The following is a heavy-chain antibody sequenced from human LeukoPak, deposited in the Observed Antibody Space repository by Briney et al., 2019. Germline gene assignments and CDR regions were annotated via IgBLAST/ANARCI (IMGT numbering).Heavy chain of an antibody. J-gene: IGHJ4*02. CDR3: AKDLGRYRNNYFDY. D-gene: IGHD1-26*01. CDR2: ISGSGGGT. CDR1: GFTFNSYA. Sequence: HPSGNLRLYCAASGFTFNSYAMSWVRPAPEKELEWVATISGSGGGTYYADSVKGRFTISRDDSKNTLYLQMNSLRAEDTAVYYCAKDLGRYRNNYFDYWGQGTLVTVSS. V-gene: IGHV3-23*01.